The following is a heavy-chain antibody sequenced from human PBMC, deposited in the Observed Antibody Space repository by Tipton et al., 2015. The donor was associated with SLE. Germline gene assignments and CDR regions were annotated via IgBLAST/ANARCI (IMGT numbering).Heavy chain of an antibody. CDR1: AGSIISGRYY. Sequence: TLSLTCTVSAGSIISGRYYWSWIRQPAGKGLEWIGRIYSSGSTNYNPSLKSRVTISLDTSKNQFALNLRSVTAADTAVYYCARDVAAEFDYWGQGTLVTVSS. D-gene: IGHD6-13*01. J-gene: IGHJ4*02. CDR2: IYSSGST. CDR3: ARDVAAEFDY. V-gene: IGHV4-61*02.